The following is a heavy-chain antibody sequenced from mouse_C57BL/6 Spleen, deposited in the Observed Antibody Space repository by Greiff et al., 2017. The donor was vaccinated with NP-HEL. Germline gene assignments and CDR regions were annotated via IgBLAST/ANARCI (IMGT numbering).Heavy chain of an antibody. J-gene: IGHJ4*01. CDR1: GYTFTDYY. CDR2: INPNNGGT. D-gene: IGHD2-2*01. V-gene: IGHV1-26*01. Sequence: EVQLQQSGPELVKPGASVKISCKASGYTFTDYYMNWVKQSHGKSLEWIGDINPNNGGTSYNQKFKGKATLTVDKSSSTAYMELRSLTSEDSAVYYCAFYGYDGGGAMDYWGQGTSVTVSS. CDR3: AFYGYDGGGAMDY.